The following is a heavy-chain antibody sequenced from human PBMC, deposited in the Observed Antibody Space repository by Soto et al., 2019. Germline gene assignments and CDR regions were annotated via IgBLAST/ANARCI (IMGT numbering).Heavy chain of an antibody. D-gene: IGHD3-22*01. CDR2: INSDGSST. CDR3: AQAGVYYYDSSGIGFYYYYGMDV. V-gene: IGHV3-74*01. J-gene: IGHJ6*02. CDR1: GFTFSSYW. Sequence: GGSLRLSCAASGFTFSSYWMHWVRQAPGKGLVWVSRINSDGSSTSYADSVKGRFTISRDNAKNTLYLQMNSLRAEDTAVYYCAQAGVYYYDSSGIGFYYYYGMDVWGQGTTVTVSS.